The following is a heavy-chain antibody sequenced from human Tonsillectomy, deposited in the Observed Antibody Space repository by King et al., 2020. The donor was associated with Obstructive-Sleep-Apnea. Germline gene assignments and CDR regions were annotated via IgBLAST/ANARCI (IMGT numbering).Heavy chain of an antibody. J-gene: IGHJ4*02. CDR3: AGHYYDSAGYYYGFDH. CDR1: GFTFSNYV. CDR2: ISGSAGST. V-gene: IGHV3-23*04. Sequence: VQLVESGGGLVQPGGSLRLSCAASGFTFSNYVMSWVRQAPGKGLEWVSSISGSAGSTYYADSVKGRFTISRDNSKNTLYLQMNSLRAEDTAVFYCAGHYYDSAGYYYGFDHWGQGTLVTVSS. D-gene: IGHD3-22*01.